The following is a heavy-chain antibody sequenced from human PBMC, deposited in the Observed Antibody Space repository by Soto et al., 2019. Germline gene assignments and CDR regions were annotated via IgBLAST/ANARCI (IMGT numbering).Heavy chain of an antibody. D-gene: IGHD2-21*02. V-gene: IGHV3-21*01. CDR1: GFTFGTDT. CDR2: IGTSSSYI. Sequence: SLRLSCASSGFTFGTDTMNWVRQAPGKGLEWVSSIGTSSSYIYYADSVRGRFTISRDNAKDSLYLQMSSLRAEDTAVYYCARVMCGDCSTYYYYSMDVWGQGTTVTVSS. CDR3: ARVMCGDCSTYYYYSMDV. J-gene: IGHJ6*02.